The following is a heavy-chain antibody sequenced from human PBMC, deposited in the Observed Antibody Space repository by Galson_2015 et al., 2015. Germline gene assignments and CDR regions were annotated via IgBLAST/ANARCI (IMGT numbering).Heavy chain of an antibody. CDR2: IYYSGST. J-gene: IGHJ5*02. D-gene: IGHD3-22*01. Sequence: SETPSLTCTVSGGSISSSYWSWLRQPPGKGLEWIGYIYYSGSTNYNPSLKSRVTISVDLSKNQFSLKLSSVTTADTAVYYCARDYYDSSGYLGWFDPWGQGTLVTVSS. CDR3: ARDYYDSSGYLGWFDP. CDR1: GGSISSSY. V-gene: IGHV4-59*01.